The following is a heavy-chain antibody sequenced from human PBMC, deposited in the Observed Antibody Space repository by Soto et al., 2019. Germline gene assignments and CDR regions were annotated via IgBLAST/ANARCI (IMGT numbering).Heavy chain of an antibody. V-gene: IGHV1-69*01. D-gene: IGHD6-13*01. Sequence: QAQVVKSGAEVRKPGSSVKLSCKASEGTFNSYAIAWVRQAPGQGLEWMGGIIPYYNTLNYAQKFQDRVTVTADDSTTTVYMERSSLRSDDTAVYFWASGASRWYPYFFDSWAQGTLVTVSS. CDR3: ASGASRWYPYFFDS. CDR2: IIPYYNTL. CDR1: EGTFNSYA. J-gene: IGHJ4*02.